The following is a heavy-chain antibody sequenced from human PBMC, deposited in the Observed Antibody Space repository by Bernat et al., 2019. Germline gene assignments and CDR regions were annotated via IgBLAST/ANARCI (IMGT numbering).Heavy chain of an antibody. Sequence: EVQLVESGGGLVQPGGSLRLSCAASGFTFSVSWMSWVRQAPGKGLEWVANINQDGSEKYYVDSVRGRFTISSDNAKNSLYLQMNSLRADDTAVYYCARSPRTGDVDYWGQGTLVTVSS. D-gene: IGHD7-27*01. CDR2: INQDGSEK. J-gene: IGHJ4*02. CDR1: GFTFSVSW. V-gene: IGHV3-7*03. CDR3: ARSPRTGDVDY.